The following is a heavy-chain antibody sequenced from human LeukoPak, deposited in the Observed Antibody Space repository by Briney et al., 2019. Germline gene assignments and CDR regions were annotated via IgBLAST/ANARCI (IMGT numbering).Heavy chain of an antibody. CDR2: INPNSGGT. CDR1: GYTFTGYY. V-gene: IGHV1-2*02. CDR3: ARASGGERGSYYYYMDV. Sequence: ASVKVSCKASGYTFTGYYMHWVRQAPGQGLEWMGWINPNSGGTNYAQKFQGRVTMTRDTSISTAYMELSRLRSDDTAVYYCARASGGERGSYYYYMDVWGKGTTVTVSS. D-gene: IGHD2-15*01. J-gene: IGHJ6*03.